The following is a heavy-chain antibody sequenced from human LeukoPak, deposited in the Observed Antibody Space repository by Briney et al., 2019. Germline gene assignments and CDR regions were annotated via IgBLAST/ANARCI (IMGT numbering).Heavy chain of an antibody. V-gene: IGHV3-23*01. D-gene: IGHD1-26*01. CDR2: ISGSGGST. CDR3: AKPGIVGGDEEFDY. Sequence: QSGGSLRLSCAASGFTFSSYAMSWVRQAPGKGLEWVSAISGSGGSTYYADSVKGRFTISRDNSKNTLYLQMNSLRAEDTAVYYCAKPGIVGGDEEFDYWGQGTLVTVSS. J-gene: IGHJ4*02. CDR1: GFTFSSYA.